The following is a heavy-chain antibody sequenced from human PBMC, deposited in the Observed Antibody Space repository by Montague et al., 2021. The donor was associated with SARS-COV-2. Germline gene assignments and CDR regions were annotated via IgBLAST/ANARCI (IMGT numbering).Heavy chain of an antibody. CDR3: ARGGTVTTFFAAKRTRRYNWFDP. Sequence: SETLSLTCAVYGGSFSNYYWSWIRQPPGKGLEWIGEINHSGSTNYNPSLKSRVTISVDTSKNQFSLKLSSVTVADTAVYYCARGGTVTTFFAAKRTRRYNWFDPWGQGTLVTVSS. CDR2: INHSGST. CDR1: GGSFSNYY. J-gene: IGHJ5*02. D-gene: IGHD4-17*01. V-gene: IGHV4-34*01.